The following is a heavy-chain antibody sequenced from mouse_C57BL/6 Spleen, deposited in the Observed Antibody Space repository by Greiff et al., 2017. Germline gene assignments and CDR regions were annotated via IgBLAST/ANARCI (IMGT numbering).Heavy chain of an antibody. CDR3: ARATITTVVEGPFDY. Sequence: VQLQQSGAELVKPGASVKISCKASGYAFSSYWMNWVKQRPGKGLEWIGQIYPGDGDTNYNGKFKGKATLTADKSSSTAYMQLSSLTSEDSAVYFGARATITTVVEGPFDYWGQGTTLTVSS. CDR2: IYPGDGDT. D-gene: IGHD1-1*01. V-gene: IGHV1-80*01. J-gene: IGHJ2*01. CDR1: GYAFSSYW.